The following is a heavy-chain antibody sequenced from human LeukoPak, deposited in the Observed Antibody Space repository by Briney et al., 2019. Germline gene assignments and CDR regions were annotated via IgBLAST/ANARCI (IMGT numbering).Heavy chain of an antibody. V-gene: IGHV1-69*01. CDR1: GGTFSSYA. D-gene: IGHD6-6*01. CDR3: ARASIAARLPRSGWFDP. CDR2: IIPIFGTA. J-gene: IGHJ5*02. Sequence: VASVKVSCKASGGTFSSYAISWVRQAPGQGLEWMGGIIPIFGTANYAQKFQGRVTITADESTSTAYMELSSLRSEDTAVYYCARASIAARLPRSGWFDPWGQGTLVTVSS.